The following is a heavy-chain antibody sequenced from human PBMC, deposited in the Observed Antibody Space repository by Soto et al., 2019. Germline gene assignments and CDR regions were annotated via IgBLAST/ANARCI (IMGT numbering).Heavy chain of an antibody. CDR1: GGSISSYY. D-gene: IGHD2-15*01. V-gene: IGHV4-59*01. J-gene: IGHJ4*02. CDR2: IYYSGST. Sequence: SETLSLTCTVSGGSISSYYWSWIRQPPGKGLEWIGYIYYSGSTNYNPSLKSRVTISVDTSKNQFSLKLSSVTAADTAVYYCARATPAILYFDYWGQGTLVTVS. CDR3: ARATPAILYFDY.